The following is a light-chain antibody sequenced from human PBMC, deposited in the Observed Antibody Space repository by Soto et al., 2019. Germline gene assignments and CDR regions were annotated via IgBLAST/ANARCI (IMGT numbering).Light chain of an antibody. CDR3: CSYAGSSWV. CDR1: SSDVGGYSY. Sequence: QSALTQPRSVSGSPGQSVTISCTGTSSDVGGYSYVSWYQHHPGKAPKLIIYDVTKRPSGVPERCSGSKSGNTASLTISGLQADFEADSYCCSYAGSSWVFGGGTKVTV. V-gene: IGLV2-11*01. J-gene: IGLJ3*02. CDR2: DVT.